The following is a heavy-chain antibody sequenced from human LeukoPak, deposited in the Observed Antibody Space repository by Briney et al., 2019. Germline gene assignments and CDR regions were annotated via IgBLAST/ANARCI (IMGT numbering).Heavy chain of an antibody. CDR3: TRLAATGTGAFDI. CDR1: GFTFSDST. J-gene: IGHJ3*02. V-gene: IGHV3-73*01. CDR2: IRNKTYSYAT. Sequence: GGSLRLSCAASGFTFSDSTIHWFRQASGKGLEWVGRIRNKTYSYATAYGASLKGRFTISRDDSRNTAYLQMNSLKTEDTALYFCTRLAATGTGAFDIWGQGQWSPSLQ. D-gene: IGHD6-13*01.